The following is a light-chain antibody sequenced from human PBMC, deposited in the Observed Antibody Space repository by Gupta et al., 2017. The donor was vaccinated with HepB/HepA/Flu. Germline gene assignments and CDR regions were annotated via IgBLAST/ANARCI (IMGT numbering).Light chain of an antibody. CDR3: QQYNMWPLT. CDR2: GAS. Sequence: EIVMTQSPATLSVSPGERATLSCRASHSVSANLAWYQQKPDQAPRLLIYGASNRATGIPDRFSGTGSGTEFTLNIAGLQSEDSAVYYCQQYNMWPLTFGGGTKLEI. J-gene: IGKJ4*01. CDR1: HSVSAN. V-gene: IGKV3-15*01.